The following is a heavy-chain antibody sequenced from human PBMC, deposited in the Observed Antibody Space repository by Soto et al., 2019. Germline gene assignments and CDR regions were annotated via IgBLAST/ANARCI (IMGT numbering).Heavy chain of an antibody. V-gene: IGHV4-30-4*01. CDR1: GGSISSGDYY. CDR2: IYYSGST. D-gene: IGHD3-10*01. CDR3: ARTYYYGSGELYYFDY. J-gene: IGHJ4*02. Sequence: SETLSLTCTVSGGSISSGDYYWSWIRQPPGKGLEWIGYIYYSGSTYYNPSLKSRVTISVNTSKNQFSLKLSSVTAADTAVYYCARTYYYGSGELYYFDYWGQGTRVTVS.